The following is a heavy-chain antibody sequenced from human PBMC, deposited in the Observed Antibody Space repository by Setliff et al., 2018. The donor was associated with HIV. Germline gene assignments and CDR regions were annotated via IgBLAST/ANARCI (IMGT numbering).Heavy chain of an antibody. CDR1: GGSISSSVYY. CDR2: IYYSGST. V-gene: IGHV4-39*01. J-gene: IGHJ4*02. CDR3: VYHFDY. Sequence: SETLSLTCTVSGGSISSSVYYWGWIRQPPGKGLEWIGNIYYSGSTYYNPSLKSRVTIAVDTSRNQFSLKMHSVTAADTSVYLCVYHFDYWGKGTLVTVSS.